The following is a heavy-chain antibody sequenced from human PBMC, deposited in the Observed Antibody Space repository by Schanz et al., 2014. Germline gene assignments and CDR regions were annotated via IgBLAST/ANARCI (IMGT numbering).Heavy chain of an antibody. D-gene: IGHD2-21*01. CDR3: ARDRLECGAECYSVEVFEI. J-gene: IGHJ4*02. CDR2: IIPILGME. V-gene: IGHV1-69*04. CDR1: GGTFSSYA. Sequence: QVQLVQSGAEVKKPGSSVKVSCKASGGTFSSYAFSWVRQAPGQGLEWMGKIIPILGMENYAQKFQGRVTITADISTSTAYMELSGLRSEDTAVYYCARDRLECGAECYSVEVFEIWGQGTLVIVSS.